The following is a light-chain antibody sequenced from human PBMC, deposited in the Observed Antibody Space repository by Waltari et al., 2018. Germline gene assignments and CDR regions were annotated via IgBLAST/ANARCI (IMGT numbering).Light chain of an antibody. CDR2: GAS. V-gene: IGKV3-15*01. CDR1: QSVTTT. CDR3: HQYNDGPPFN. J-gene: IGKJ2*01. Sequence: EIVMAQSPASLSVSPRERAIFACLASQSVTTTVAWYQQKPGQPPRLLIYGASTRATDIPARFSGSGSGTEFTLTITSPQSEDVGVYYCHQYNDGPPFNFGQGTKLEIK.